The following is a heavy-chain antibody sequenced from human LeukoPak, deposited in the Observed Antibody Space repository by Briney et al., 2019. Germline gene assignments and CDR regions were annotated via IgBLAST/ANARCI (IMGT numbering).Heavy chain of an antibody. V-gene: IGHV3-20*01. D-gene: IGHD6-6*01. J-gene: IGHJ4*02. CDR1: GFTFDDYG. CDR2: INWKGGST. CDR3: ARRPYSSSSHYFDY. Sequence: GGSLRLSCAASGFTFDDYGMSWVRQAPGKGLEWDSGINWKGGSTTYADSVKGRFTISRDNAKNSLYLEMNSLRAEDTALYHCARRPYSSSSHYFDYWGQGTLVTVSS.